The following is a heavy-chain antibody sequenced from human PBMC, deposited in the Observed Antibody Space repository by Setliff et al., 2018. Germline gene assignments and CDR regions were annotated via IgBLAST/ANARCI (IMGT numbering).Heavy chain of an antibody. D-gene: IGHD2-2*01. V-gene: IGHV3-23*01. J-gene: IGHJ4*02. Sequence: PGGSLRLSCETSGFSFGAFTMNWVRQAPGKGLEWVSGIIQSGATFYADSVKGRFTISRDNAKNSVYLHMDSLRPEDTAVYYCATPALSSIDYWGQGTLVTVSS. CDR1: GFSFGAFT. CDR2: IIQSGAT. CDR3: ATPALSSIDY.